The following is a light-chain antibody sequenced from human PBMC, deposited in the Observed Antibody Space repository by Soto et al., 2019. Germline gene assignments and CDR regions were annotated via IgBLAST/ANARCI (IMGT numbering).Light chain of an antibody. CDR3: CSYAGSYPYV. CDR2: AVS. Sequence: QSALTQPRSVSGSPGQSVTISCTGTSSDVGGYNYVSWYQQHPGKAPKLMIYAVSKRPSGVPDRFSGSKSGNTASLTISGLQAEDEADYYCCSYAGSYPYVFGTGTKLTVL. V-gene: IGLV2-11*01. J-gene: IGLJ1*01. CDR1: SSDVGGYNY.